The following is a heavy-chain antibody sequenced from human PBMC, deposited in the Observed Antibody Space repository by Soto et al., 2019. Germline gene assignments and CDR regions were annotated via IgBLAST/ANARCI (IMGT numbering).Heavy chain of an antibody. D-gene: IGHD2-2*01. CDR2: TYYRSKWYN. CDR1: GDSVSSNSAA. CDR3: ARVDIVVAPAASHYYYGMDV. J-gene: IGHJ6*02. V-gene: IGHV6-1*01. Sequence: PSQTLSLTCAISGDSVSSNSAAWNWIRQSPSRGLEWLGRTYYRSKWYNDYAVSVKSRITINPDTSKNQFSLQLNSVTPEDTAVYYCARVDIVVAPAASHYYYGMDVWGQGTTVTVSS.